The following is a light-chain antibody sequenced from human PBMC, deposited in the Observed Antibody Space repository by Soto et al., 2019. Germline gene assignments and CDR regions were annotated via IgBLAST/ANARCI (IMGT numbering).Light chain of an antibody. Sequence: EIVLTQSPGNLSLSPGERATLSCRASQSVNSNYLAWYRRKPGQAPSLLIYGASTRATGIPGRFSGSGSGTDFTLTITRLEPEDFAVYYCQQYGSSPPTFGQGTKVEIK. CDR3: QQYGSSPPT. J-gene: IGKJ1*01. CDR1: QSVNSNY. V-gene: IGKV3-20*01. CDR2: GAS.